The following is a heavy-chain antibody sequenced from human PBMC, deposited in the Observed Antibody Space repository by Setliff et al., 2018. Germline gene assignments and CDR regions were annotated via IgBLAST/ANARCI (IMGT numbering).Heavy chain of an antibody. CDR1: GYTFTDYG. Sequence: ASVKVSCKASGYTFTDYGVTWVRQAPGQGLEWVGWISPDSGNAYYAPKFQGRVIMTTDTSTTTAYLELRSLTSDDTAVYYCSRLVRYCTTTTCQRASGDDYWGQGTLVTVS. J-gene: IGHJ4*02. CDR2: ISPDSGNA. V-gene: IGHV1-18*01. D-gene: IGHD2-8*01. CDR3: SRLVRYCTTTTCQRASGDDY.